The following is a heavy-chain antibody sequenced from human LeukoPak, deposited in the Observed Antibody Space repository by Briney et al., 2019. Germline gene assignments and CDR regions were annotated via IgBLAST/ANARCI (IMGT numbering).Heavy chain of an antibody. CDR3: ARGYTGGY. D-gene: IGHD4-23*01. CDR1: GFIFSPSA. Sequence: GGSLRLSCAASGFIFSPSAMSWVRQAPGKGLEWVSCIGPSGDYTYYADSVKGRFTVSRDNAKNSLYLQMKTLSAEDTAVQYCARGYTGGYWGQGTLVIVSS. J-gene: IGHJ4*02. V-gene: IGHV3-23*01. CDR2: IGPSGDYT.